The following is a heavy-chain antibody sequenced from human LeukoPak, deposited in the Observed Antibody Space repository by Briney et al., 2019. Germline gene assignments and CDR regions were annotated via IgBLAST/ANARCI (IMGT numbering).Heavy chain of an antibody. V-gene: IGHV4-39*01. CDR2: IYYSGST. CDR1: GGSISSSSYY. Sequence: SETLSLTCTVSGGSISSSSYYWGWIRPPPGKGLEWIGSIYYSGSTYYNPSLKSRVTISVDTSKNQFSLKQSSVTAADTAVYYCARQGRVGGLVADFDYWGQGTLVTVSS. CDR3: ARQGRVGGLVADFDY. J-gene: IGHJ4*02. D-gene: IGHD6-19*01.